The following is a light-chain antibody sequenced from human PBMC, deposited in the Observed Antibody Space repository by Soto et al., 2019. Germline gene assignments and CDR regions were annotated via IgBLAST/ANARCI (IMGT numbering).Light chain of an antibody. CDR1: QSVSSY. J-gene: IGKJ1*01. CDR2: DES. Sequence: EIVFTQSPATLSLSPGERATLSCRASQSVSSYLAWYQQKPVQAPRLLIYDESNRATGIPARFSGSESVTYFTLTLSSLQSEDFGVYYCQQYHKWPPWTFGQGTKVDIK. CDR3: QQYHKWPPWT. V-gene: IGKV3-11*01.